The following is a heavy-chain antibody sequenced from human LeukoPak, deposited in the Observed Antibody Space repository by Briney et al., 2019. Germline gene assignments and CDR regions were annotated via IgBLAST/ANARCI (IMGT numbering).Heavy chain of an antibody. CDR2: ISYSGST. Sequence: SETLSLTCLVSGASITNNNYFWAWIRQPPGRGLEWIASISYSGSTYYNPSLKSRVTISVDTSKNQFSLKLNSVTAADTAVYYCARHYGPWGQGTLVTVSS. CDR3: ARHYGP. J-gene: IGHJ5*02. V-gene: IGHV4-39*01. CDR1: GASITNNNYF. D-gene: IGHD3-10*01.